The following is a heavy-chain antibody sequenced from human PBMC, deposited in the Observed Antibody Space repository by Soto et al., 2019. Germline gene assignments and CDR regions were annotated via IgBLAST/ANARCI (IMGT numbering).Heavy chain of an antibody. D-gene: IGHD4-17*01. V-gene: IGHV5-51*03. CDR3: AREYGARFEI. Sequence: EVLLVQSGAEVKKPGESLKISCKGSGYSFSTNWNGWVRQLPGKGLEWMGIFYPADSDTRYSASFQGQVTISADKSISNAYLKCISLNASDTDLYYCAREYGARFEIWVQGTMVTVS. CDR2: FYPADSDT. J-gene: IGHJ3*02. CDR1: GYSFSTNW.